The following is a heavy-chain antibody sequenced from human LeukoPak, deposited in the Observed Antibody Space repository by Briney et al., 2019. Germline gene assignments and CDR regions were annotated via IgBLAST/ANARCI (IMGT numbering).Heavy chain of an antibody. V-gene: IGHV3-23*01. CDR1: GFTFDDYA. Sequence: GGSLRLSCAASGFTFDDYAMTWVRQAPGKGLEWVSGIVGSGGGTYYADSVKGRFTISRDNSKNTLYLQMSSLRAEDTAVYYCAKEHMAAAVYYFDYWGQGTLVTVSS. D-gene: IGHD6-13*01. CDR2: IVGSGGGT. J-gene: IGHJ4*02. CDR3: AKEHMAAAVYYFDY.